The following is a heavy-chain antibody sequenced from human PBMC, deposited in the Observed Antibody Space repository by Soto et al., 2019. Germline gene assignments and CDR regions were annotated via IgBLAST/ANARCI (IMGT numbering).Heavy chain of an antibody. CDR3: AKDGNVYSSGWYAPSLDY. CDR1: GFTFDDYA. V-gene: IGHV3-9*01. J-gene: IGHJ4*02. D-gene: IGHD6-19*01. Sequence: GGSLRLSCAASGFTFDDYAMHWVRQAPGKGLEWVSGISWNSGSIGYADSVKGRFTISRDNSKNTLSLQMNSLRAEDTAVYYCAKDGNVYSSGWYAPSLDYWGQGTLVTVSS. CDR2: ISWNSGSI.